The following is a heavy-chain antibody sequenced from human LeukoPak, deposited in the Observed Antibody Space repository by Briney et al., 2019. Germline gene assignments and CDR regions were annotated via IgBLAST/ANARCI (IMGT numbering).Heavy chain of an antibody. V-gene: IGHV4-34*01. CDR2: INHSGST. CDR3: ARPYDY. CDR1: GGSFSGYY. D-gene: IGHD5-12*01. J-gene: IGHJ4*02. Sequence: KSSETLSLTCAVYGGSFSGYYWSWIRQPPGKGLEWIGEINHSGSTNYNPSLKSRVTISVDTSKNQFSLKLSSVTAADTAVYYCARPYDYWGQGPLVTVSS.